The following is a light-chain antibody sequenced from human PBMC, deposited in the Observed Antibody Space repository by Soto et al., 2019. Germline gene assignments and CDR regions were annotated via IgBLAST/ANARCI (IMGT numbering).Light chain of an antibody. CDR3: QQSYNFPRT. J-gene: IGKJ1*01. Sequence: DIQMTQSPSSLSASVGDRVTITCRASQNIKTYLNWYLQKPGQAPKLLIYSAYSMQSGVSPRFSGDGSGTDFTLTISSLQPEDFATYYCQQSYNFPRTFGQGT. CDR2: SAY. CDR1: QNIKTY. V-gene: IGKV1-39*01.